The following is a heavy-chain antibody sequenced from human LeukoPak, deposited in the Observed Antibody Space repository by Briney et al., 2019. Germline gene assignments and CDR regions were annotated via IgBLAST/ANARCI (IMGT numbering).Heavy chain of an antibody. Sequence: ASVKVSCKASGYTFTSYDINWVRQAPGQGLEWMGWMNPNSGNTGYAQKFQGRVTMTRNTSISTAYMELSSLRSEDTAVYYCARLVHLLWFGELSNNWFDPWGQGTLVTVSS. V-gene: IGHV1-8*01. CDR1: GYTFTSYD. D-gene: IGHD3-10*01. J-gene: IGHJ5*02. CDR2: MNPNSGNT. CDR3: ARLVHLLWFGELSNNWFDP.